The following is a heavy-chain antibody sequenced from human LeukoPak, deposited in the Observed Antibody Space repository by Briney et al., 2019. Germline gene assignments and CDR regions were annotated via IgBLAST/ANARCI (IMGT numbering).Heavy chain of an antibody. V-gene: IGHV3-23*01. Sequence: GGSLRLSCAASGFTFRSFAMTWVRQAPGKGLEWVSSISDGGGTSYADSVKGRFTISRDSSKNTLCLQMTSLRADDTAVYYCAKGGISGRPGLDYWGQGTLVTVSS. CDR3: AKGGISGRPGLDY. CDR2: ISDGGGT. J-gene: IGHJ4*02. D-gene: IGHD6-6*01. CDR1: GFTFRSFA.